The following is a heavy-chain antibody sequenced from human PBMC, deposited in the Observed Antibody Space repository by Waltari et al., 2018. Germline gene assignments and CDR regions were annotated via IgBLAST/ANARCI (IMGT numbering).Heavy chain of an antibody. Sequence: QVQLVQSGAAVKKPGASVTVSCKASGYTFTGSYMHWVRQAPGKGLEWMGWINPNRGGTNYAQKCQGRVTMTRDTSISTAYMELSRLRSDDTAVYYCARKRVVVTAIFDYWGQGTLVTVSS. CDR1: GYTFTGSY. CDR2: INPNRGGT. D-gene: IGHD2-21*02. CDR3: ARKRVVVTAIFDY. V-gene: IGHV1-2*02. J-gene: IGHJ4*02.